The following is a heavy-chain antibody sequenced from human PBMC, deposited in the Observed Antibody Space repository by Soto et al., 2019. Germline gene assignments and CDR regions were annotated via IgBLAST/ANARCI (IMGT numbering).Heavy chain of an antibody. Sequence: SETLSLTCTVSGGSISSYYWSWIRQPPGKGLEWIGYIYYSGSTNYNPSLKSRVTISVDTSKNQFSLKLSSVTAADTAVYYCAREGWSPNCSGGSCYPNFDYWGQGTLVTVSS. D-gene: IGHD2-15*01. J-gene: IGHJ4*02. CDR3: AREGWSPNCSGGSCYPNFDY. V-gene: IGHV4-59*01. CDR1: GGSISSYY. CDR2: IYYSGST.